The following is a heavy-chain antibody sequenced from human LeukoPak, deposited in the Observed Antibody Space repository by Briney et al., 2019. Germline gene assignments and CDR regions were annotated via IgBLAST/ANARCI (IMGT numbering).Heavy chain of an antibody. D-gene: IGHD3-10*01. Sequence: ASVKVSCKASGGTFSSYAISWVRQATGQGLEWMGWMNPNSGNTGYAQKFQGRVTMTRNTSISTAYMELSSLRSEDTAVYYCARGRGAYYYYGMDVWGQGTTVTVSS. CDR3: ARGRGAYYYYGMDV. CDR2: MNPNSGNT. V-gene: IGHV1-8*02. CDR1: GGTFSSYA. J-gene: IGHJ6*02.